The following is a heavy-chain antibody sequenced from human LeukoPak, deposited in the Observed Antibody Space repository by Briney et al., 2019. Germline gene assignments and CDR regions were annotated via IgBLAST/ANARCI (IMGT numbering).Heavy chain of an antibody. CDR2: ISYSGTT. CDR3: AREDSSHFWHY. V-gene: IGHV4-30-4*01. CDR1: GDSISSGNHY. Sequence: SQTLCLTCTVSGDSISSGNHYGSWIRQPPGKGLEWIGYISYSGTTYYRASLKSRVTISVDTSTNQFSLKLVSVTAADTAVYYCAREDSSHFWHYWGQGTLVTVSS. J-gene: IGHJ4*02. D-gene: IGHD2-15*01.